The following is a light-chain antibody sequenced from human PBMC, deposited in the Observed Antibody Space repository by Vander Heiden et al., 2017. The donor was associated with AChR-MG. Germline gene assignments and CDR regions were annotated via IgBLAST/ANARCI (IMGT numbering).Light chain of an antibody. CDR2: NVD. CDR1: SSSGGGCAY. J-gene: IGLJ3*02. Sequence: QPALTQPASVSGSPGQPFTISCTGTSSSGGGCAYVSGYQQHPDKAPKLMIYNVDDRPSGVSDRFSGSGSDYTTSLTISRLQAEDEADYYCSSYTSSSTHEVVFGGGTKLTVL. CDR3: SSYTSSSTHEVV. V-gene: IGLV2-14*03.